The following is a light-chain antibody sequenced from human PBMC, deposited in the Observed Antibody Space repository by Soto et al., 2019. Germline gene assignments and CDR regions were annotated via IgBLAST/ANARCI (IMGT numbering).Light chain of an antibody. Sequence: QSALTQPRSVSGSPGQSVTISCTGTNNDVGGYDYVSWYQQHPGKAPKIIIYEVSNRPSGVSNRFSGSKSGNTASLTISGLQAEDEAYYHCSSYTSGSTLVVFGGGTQLTVL. J-gene: IGLJ2*01. CDR1: NNDVGGYDY. CDR2: EVS. V-gene: IGLV2-14*01. CDR3: SSYTSGSTLVV.